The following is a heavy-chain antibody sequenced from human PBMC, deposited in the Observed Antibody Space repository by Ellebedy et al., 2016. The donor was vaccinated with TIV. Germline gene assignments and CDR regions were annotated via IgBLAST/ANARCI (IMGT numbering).Heavy chain of an antibody. J-gene: IGHJ5*02. Sequence: AASVKVSCKASGRTFSSYTVNCVRQAPGQGLEWMGGITPLFGTTNYAQKFQGRLSMTADESTSTVYMELDSLRSEDTAVYYCTRNPGWFDPWGQGTLVTVSS. CDR3: TRNPGWFDP. V-gene: IGHV1-69*13. CDR2: ITPLFGTT. CDR1: GRTFSSYT.